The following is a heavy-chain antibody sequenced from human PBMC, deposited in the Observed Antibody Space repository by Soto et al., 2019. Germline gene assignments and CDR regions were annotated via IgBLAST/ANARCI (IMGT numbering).Heavy chain of an antibody. D-gene: IGHD6-13*01. Sequence: SETLSLTCAVYGGSFSGYYWSWIRQPPGKGLEWIGEINHSGSTNYNPSLKSRVTISVDTSKNQFSLKLSSVTAADTAVYYCARGRAAAGSTTLVWFDPWGQGTLVTVSS. CDR2: INHSGST. CDR1: GGSFSGYY. CDR3: ARGRAAAGSTTLVWFDP. V-gene: IGHV4-34*01. J-gene: IGHJ5*02.